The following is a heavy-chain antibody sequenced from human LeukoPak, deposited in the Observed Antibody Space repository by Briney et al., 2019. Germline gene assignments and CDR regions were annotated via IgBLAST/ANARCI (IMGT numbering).Heavy chain of an antibody. J-gene: IGHJ4*02. CDR2: IKSKTDGGTT. D-gene: IGHD6-13*01. V-gene: IGHV3-15*01. CDR1: GFTFSNAW. Sequence: GGSLRLSCAASGFTFSNAWMSWVRQAPGKGLEWVGRIKSKTDGGTTDYAAPVKGRCTISRDDSKNTLYLQMNSLKTEDTAVYYCTTDRQQLVVPEFDYWGQGTLVTVSS. CDR3: TTDRQQLVVPEFDY.